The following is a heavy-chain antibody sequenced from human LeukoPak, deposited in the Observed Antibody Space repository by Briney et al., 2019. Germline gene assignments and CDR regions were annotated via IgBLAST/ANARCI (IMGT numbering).Heavy chain of an antibody. CDR2: INHSGST. CDR1: GGSFSGYY. Sequence: PSETLSLTCAVYGGSFSGYYWSWIRQPPGKELEWIGEINHSGSTNYNPSLKGRVTISVDTSKDQFSLKLSSVTAADTAVYYCAAYYYGSGSFYWRGYYFDYWGQGTLVTVSS. CDR3: AAYYYGSGSFYWRGYYFDY. D-gene: IGHD3-10*01. V-gene: IGHV4-34*01. J-gene: IGHJ4*02.